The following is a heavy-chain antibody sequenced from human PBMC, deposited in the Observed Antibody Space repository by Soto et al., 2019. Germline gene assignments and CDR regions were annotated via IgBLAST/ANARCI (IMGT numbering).Heavy chain of an antibody. D-gene: IGHD5-12*01. CDR1: GFTFSSYG. CDR2: IWYDGSNK. V-gene: IGHV3-33*01. Sequence: QVQLVESGGGVVQPGRSLRLSCAASGFTFSSYGMHWVRQAPGKGLEWVAVIWYDGSNKYYADSVKGRFTISRDNSKNTLYLQMNSLRAEDTAVYYCASRIVATTSFDYWGQETLVTVSS. CDR3: ASRIVATTSFDY. J-gene: IGHJ4*02.